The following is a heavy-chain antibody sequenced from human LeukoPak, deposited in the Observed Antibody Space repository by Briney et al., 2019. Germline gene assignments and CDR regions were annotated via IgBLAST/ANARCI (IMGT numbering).Heavy chain of an antibody. CDR1: GLTFSTYW. CDR3: ARNARGPGDY. D-gene: IGHD2-2*01. CDR2: IKEDGSEK. Sequence: PGRSLTLSSAASGLTFSTYWMNWVRQAPRKGLEWVANIKEDGSEKYYVGSVKGRFTISRDNAKNSVYLQINSLRAEDSAIYYCARNARGPGDYWGQGTVVTVSS. J-gene: IGHJ4*02. V-gene: IGHV3-7*02.